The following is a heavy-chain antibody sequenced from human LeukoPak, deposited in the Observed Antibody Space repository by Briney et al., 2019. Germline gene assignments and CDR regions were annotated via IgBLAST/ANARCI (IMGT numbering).Heavy chain of an antibody. CDR1: GFTFSSYG. Sequence: GRFLRLSCAASGFTFSSYGMHWVRQAPGKGLEWVAVIWYDGSNKYYADSVKGRFTISRDNSKNTLYLQMNSLRAEDTAVYYCASTLSGSSSYWGQGTLVTVSS. CDR2: IWYDGSNK. V-gene: IGHV3-33*01. CDR3: ASTLSGSSSY. D-gene: IGHD1-26*01. J-gene: IGHJ4*02.